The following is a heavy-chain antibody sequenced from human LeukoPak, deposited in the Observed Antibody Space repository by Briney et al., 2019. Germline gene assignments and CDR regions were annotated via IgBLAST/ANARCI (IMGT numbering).Heavy chain of an antibody. D-gene: IGHD3-3*01. Sequence: GGSLRLSCAASGFTFSSYEMNWVRQAPGKGLEWVSYISSSGSTIYYADSVKGRFTISRDNAKNSLYLQMNSLKTEDTAVYYCTRLGTQRVVWSGYDPPRLVDVWGKGTTVTVSS. V-gene: IGHV3-48*03. CDR2: ISSSGSTI. J-gene: IGHJ6*04. CDR1: GFTFSSYE. CDR3: TRLGTQRVVWSGYDPPRLVDV.